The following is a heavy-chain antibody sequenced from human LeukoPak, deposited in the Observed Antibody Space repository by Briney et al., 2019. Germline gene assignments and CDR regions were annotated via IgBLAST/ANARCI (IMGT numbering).Heavy chain of an antibody. CDR2: ISAYNGNT. V-gene: IGHV1-18*01. Sequence: ASVKVSCKASGYTFTSYGISWVRQAPGQGPEWMGWISAYNGNTNYAQKLQGRVTMTTDTSTSTAYMELRSLRSDDTAVYYCARGYCSGGSCYSSFDYWGQGTLVTVSS. CDR3: ARGYCSGGSCYSSFDY. J-gene: IGHJ4*02. D-gene: IGHD2-15*01. CDR1: GYTFTSYG.